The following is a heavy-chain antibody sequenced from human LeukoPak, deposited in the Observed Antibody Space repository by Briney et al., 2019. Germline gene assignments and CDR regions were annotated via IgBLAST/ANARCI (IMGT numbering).Heavy chain of an antibody. CDR2: INPNSGGT. D-gene: IGHD2-15*01. CDR1: GYTFTGYY. J-gene: IGHJ4*02. V-gene: IGHV1-2*02. Sequence: ASVKVSCKASGYTFTGYYMHWVRQAPGQGLEWMGWINPNSGGTNYAQKFQGRVTMTRDTSISTAYMELSRLRSDDTAVYYCARARLYCSGGSCFPFDYWGQGTLVTVSS. CDR3: ARARLYCSGGSCFPFDY.